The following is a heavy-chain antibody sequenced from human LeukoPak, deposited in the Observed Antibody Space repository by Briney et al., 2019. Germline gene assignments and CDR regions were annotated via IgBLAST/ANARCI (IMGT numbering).Heavy chain of an antibody. D-gene: IGHD5-18*01. CDR1: GFTFSGSA. CDR2: IRSKTNNYAT. V-gene: IGHV3-73*01. CDR3: AKAELWQEDAFDI. Sequence: QTGGSLRLSCAASGFTFSGSAMHWVRQASGKGLEWVGRIRSKTNNYATAYAASVKDRFTISRDDSTNTAYLQMNSLKTEDTAVYYCAKAELWQEDAFDIWGQGTMVTVSS. J-gene: IGHJ3*02.